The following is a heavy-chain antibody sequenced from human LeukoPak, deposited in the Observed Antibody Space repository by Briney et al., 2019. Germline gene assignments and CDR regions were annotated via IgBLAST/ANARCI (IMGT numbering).Heavy chain of an antibody. CDR1: GYTFTGYY. CDR3: ARGPRITISANSSYYYYYYMDV. CDR2: INPNSGGT. V-gene: IGHV1-2*02. Sequence: ASVKASCKASGYTFTGYYMHWVRQAPGQGLEWMGWINPNSGGTNYAQKFQGRVTMTRDTSISTAYMELSRLRSDDTAVYYCARGPRITISANSSYYYYYYMDVWGKGTTVTVSS. D-gene: IGHD3-3*01. J-gene: IGHJ6*03.